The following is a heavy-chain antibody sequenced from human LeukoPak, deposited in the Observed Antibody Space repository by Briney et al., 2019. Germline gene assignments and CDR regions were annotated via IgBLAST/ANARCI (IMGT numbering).Heavy chain of an antibody. J-gene: IGHJ4*02. CDR3: AKDDAWIRFGE. D-gene: IGHD3-10*01. Sequence: GGSLRLSCAASGFTFSSYAMTWVRLAPGKGLEWVSSISGSAGHTYYADSVKGRFTVSRDNSKNTLYLEVISLTAEDTAVYYCAKDDAWIRFGEWSQGTLVTVSS. CDR1: GFTFSSYA. CDR2: ISGSAGHT. V-gene: IGHV3-23*01.